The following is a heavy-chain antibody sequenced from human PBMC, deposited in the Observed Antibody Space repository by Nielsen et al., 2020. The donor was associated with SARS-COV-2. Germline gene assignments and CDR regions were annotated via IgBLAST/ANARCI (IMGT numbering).Heavy chain of an antibody. J-gene: IGHJ4*02. CDR1: GGTFSSYA. V-gene: IGHV1-69*13. CDR2: IIPIFGTA. D-gene: IGHD6-19*01. Sequence: SVKVSCKASGGTFSSYAISWVRQAPGQGLEWMGEIIPIFGTANYAQKFQGRVTITADESTSTAYMELSSLRSEDTAVYYCARGGYPAVAPRDWGQGTLVTVSS. CDR3: ARGGYPAVAPRD.